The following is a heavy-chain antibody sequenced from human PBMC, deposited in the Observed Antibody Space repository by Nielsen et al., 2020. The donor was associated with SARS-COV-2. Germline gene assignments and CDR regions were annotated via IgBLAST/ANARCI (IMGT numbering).Heavy chain of an antibody. D-gene: IGHD6-13*01. V-gene: IGHV3-48*01. CDR2: ICFCSATI. CDR1: GFSFNTFS. Sequence: SLKISCVASGFSFNTFSMNWVRQAPVKGLECVSYICFCSATIYYADSVKGRFTISRDNVKNSLYLQLSSLSAEDTDVYYCARSPFHRSSWYGMDVWGQGTTATVSS. J-gene: IGHJ6*02. CDR3: ARSPFHRSSWYGMDV.